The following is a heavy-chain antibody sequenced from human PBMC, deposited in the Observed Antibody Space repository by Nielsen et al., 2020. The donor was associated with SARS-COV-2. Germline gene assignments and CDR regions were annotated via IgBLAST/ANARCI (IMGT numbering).Heavy chain of an antibody. Sequence: SETLSLTCTVSGGSISSSSYYWGWIRQPPGKGLERIGSIYYSGSTYYNPSLKSRVTISVDTSKNQFSLKLSSVTAADTAVYCCARHVGDTVVNFLHFDYWGQGTLVTVSS. V-gene: IGHV4-39*01. CDR1: GGSISSSSYY. CDR3: ARHVGDTVVNFLHFDY. J-gene: IGHJ4*02. D-gene: IGHD4-23*01. CDR2: IYYSGST.